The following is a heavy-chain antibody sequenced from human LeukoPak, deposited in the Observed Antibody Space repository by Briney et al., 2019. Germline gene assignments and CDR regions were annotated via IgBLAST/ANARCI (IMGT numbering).Heavy chain of an antibody. CDR3: TRRALAVADPFDY. CDR2: IHPNSGGT. V-gene: IGHV1-2*02. CDR1: GYTFTGYY. Sequence: ASVKVSCKASGYTFTGYYMHWVRQAPGQGLEWMGWIHPNSGGTNSAQKFQGRVTITRDTSISTAYMELSSLRSDDTAVYYCTRRALAVADPFDYWGQGTLATVSS. D-gene: IGHD6-19*01. J-gene: IGHJ4*02.